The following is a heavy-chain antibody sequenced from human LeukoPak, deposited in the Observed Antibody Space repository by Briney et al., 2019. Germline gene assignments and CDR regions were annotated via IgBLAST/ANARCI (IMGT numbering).Heavy chain of an antibody. CDR3: AGVVGVMHYFDY. J-gene: IGHJ4*02. CDR2: IIPILGIA. V-gene: IGHV1-69*04. Sequence: SVKVSCKASGGTFSSYAISWVRQAPGQGLEWMGRIIPILGIANYAQKFQGRVTITADKSTSTAYMELSSLRSEDTAVYYCAGVVGVMHYFDYWGQGTLVTVSS. CDR1: GGTFSSYA. D-gene: IGHD1-26*01.